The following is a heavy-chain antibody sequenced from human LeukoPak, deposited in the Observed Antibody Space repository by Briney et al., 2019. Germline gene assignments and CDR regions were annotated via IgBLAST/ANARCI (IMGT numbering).Heavy chain of an antibody. V-gene: IGHV3-21*01. CDR3: ARASGDIVETATMGSY. J-gene: IGHJ4*02. D-gene: IGHD5-18*01. CDR1: GFTFSSYS. Sequence: PGGSLRLSCAASGFTFSSYSMNRVRQAPGKGLEWVSSISSSSSSIYYADSVKGRFTISRDNAKNSLYLQMNSLRAEDTAVYYCARASGDIVETATMGSYWGQGTLVTVSS. CDR2: ISSSSSSI.